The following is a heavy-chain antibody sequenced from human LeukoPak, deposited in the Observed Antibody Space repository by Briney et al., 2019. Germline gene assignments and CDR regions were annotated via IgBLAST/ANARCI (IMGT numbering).Heavy chain of an antibody. CDR3: AREPPGTFDT. V-gene: IGHV3-23*01. D-gene: IGHD1-26*01. CDR2: ISGNGGSR. CDR1: GFTFSSYA. J-gene: IGHJ3*02. Sequence: GGSLRLSCAASGFTFSSYAMSWVRQAPGKGLEWVSAISGNGGSRYYADSVKGRFTISRDNYKNTLYLQMNSLRAEDTAVYYCAREPPGTFDTWGQGTMVTVSS.